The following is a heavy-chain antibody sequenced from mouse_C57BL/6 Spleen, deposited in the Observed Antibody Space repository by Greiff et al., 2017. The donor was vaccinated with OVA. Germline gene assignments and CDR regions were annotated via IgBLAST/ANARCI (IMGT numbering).Heavy chain of an antibody. J-gene: IGHJ2*01. Sequence: VQVVESDAELVKPGASVKISCKVSGYTFTDHTIHWMKQRPEQGLEWIGYIYPRDGSTKYNEKFKGKATLTADKSSSTAYMQLNSLTSEDSAVYFCAREDPNWDHPFDYWGQGTTLTVSS. D-gene: IGHD4-1*01. CDR2: IYPRDGST. CDR3: AREDPNWDHPFDY. V-gene: IGHV1-78*01. CDR1: GYTFTDHT.